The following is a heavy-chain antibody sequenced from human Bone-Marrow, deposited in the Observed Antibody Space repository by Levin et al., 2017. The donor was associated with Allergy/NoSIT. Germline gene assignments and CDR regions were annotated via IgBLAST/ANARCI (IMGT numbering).Heavy chain of an antibody. J-gene: IGHJ4*02. V-gene: IGHV3-11*01. CDR1: GFTFSDYY. CDR2: IGSSGGDI. D-gene: IGHD3-10*01. CDR3: ARAGGLGPFAY. Sequence: GGSLRLSCAASGFTFSDYYMSWIRQAPGKGLEWVSYIGSSGGDIYYADSVKGRFTISRDNAKNSVYLQMNSLIAEDTALYYYARAGGLGPFAYWGQGTQVTVSS.